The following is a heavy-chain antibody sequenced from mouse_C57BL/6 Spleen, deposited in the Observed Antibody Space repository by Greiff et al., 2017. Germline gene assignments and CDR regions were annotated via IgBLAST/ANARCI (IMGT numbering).Heavy chain of an antibody. CDR1: GYTFTDYY. J-gene: IGHJ4*01. Sequence: EVQLQQSGPELVKPGASVKISCKASGYTFTDYYMNWVKQSHGKSLEWIGDINPNNGGTSYNQKFKGKATLTVDESSSTAYMELRSLTSEDSAVYYCARLWLKYAMDYWGQGTSVTVSS. CDR3: ARLWLKYAMDY. V-gene: IGHV1-26*01. CDR2: INPNNGGT. D-gene: IGHD2-2*01.